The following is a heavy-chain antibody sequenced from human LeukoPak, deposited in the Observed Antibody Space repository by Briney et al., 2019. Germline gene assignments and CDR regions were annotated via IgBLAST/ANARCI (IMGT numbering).Heavy chain of an antibody. CDR2: IYSGGST. CDR1: GFTVSINY. D-gene: IGHD1-14*01. CDR3: ARASQPNWFDP. J-gene: IGHJ5*02. Sequence: GGSLRLSCAPSGFTVSINYMSWVRQAPGKGLEWVSVIYSGGSTYYADSVKGRFTISRDNSKNTLYLQMNSLRAEDTAVYYCARASQPNWFDPWGQGTLVTVSS. V-gene: IGHV3-66*01.